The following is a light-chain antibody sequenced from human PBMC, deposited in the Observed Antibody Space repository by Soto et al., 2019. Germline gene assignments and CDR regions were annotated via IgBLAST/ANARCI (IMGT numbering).Light chain of an antibody. CDR1: SSDVGSYNL. V-gene: IGLV2-23*02. CDR3: CSYAGSSTFVV. Sequence: SVLTQPASVSGSPGQSITISCPGTSSDVGSYNLVSWYQPHPGKAPKLMIYEVSKRPSGVSNRFSGSKSGNTASLTISGLQAEDEADYYCCSYAGSSTFVVFGGGTKLTVL. CDR2: EVS. J-gene: IGLJ2*01.